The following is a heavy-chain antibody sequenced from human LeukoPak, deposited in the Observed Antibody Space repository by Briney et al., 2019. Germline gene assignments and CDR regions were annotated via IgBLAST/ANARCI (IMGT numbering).Heavy chain of an antibody. CDR1: GYTFTSYG. Sequence: GASVKVSCKASGYTFTSYGISWARQAPGQGLEWMGWISAYNGNTNYAQKLQGRVTMTTDTSTSTAYMELRSLRSDDTAVYYCARDGPWPLYYYGSGSYFRISWFDPWGQGTLVTVSS. D-gene: IGHD3-10*01. CDR3: ARDGPWPLYYYGSGSYFRISWFDP. CDR2: ISAYNGNT. J-gene: IGHJ5*02. V-gene: IGHV1-18*01.